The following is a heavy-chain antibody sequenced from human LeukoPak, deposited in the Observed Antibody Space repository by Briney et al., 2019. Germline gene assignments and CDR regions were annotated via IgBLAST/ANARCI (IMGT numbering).Heavy chain of an antibody. CDR1: GFTFDDYG. V-gene: IGHV3-20*04. J-gene: IGHJ4*02. D-gene: IGHD2-15*01. Sequence: GGSLRLSCAASGFTFDDYGMSWVRHAPGKGLEWVSGINWNGGSTVYADSVKGRFNISRDNAKNSLYLQMNSLRAEDTALYYCARDGGLPYYFDYWGQGTLVTVSS. CDR2: INWNGGST. CDR3: ARDGGLPYYFDY.